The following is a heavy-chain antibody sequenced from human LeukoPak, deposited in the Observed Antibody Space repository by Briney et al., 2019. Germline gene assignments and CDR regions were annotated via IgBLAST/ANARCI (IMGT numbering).Heavy chain of an antibody. D-gene: IGHD4-23*01. CDR3: AKGDDYGANTRLPKYNWFDP. CDR2: IRYDGNNK. J-gene: IGHJ5*02. CDR1: GFTFTTCA. Sequence: PGGSLRLSCAASGFTFTTCAMHWVRQAPGKGLEWVAYIRYDGNNKNYADSVKGRFTISRDNSKDMLYLQMNNLRPEDTAVYYCAKGDDYGANTRLPKYNWFDPWGQGTLVTVSS. V-gene: IGHV3-30*02.